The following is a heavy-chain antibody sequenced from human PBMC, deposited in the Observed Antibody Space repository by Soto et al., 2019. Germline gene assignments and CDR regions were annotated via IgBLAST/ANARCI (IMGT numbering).Heavy chain of an antibody. CDR1: GASITGTSY. Sequence: SETLSLTCTVSGASITGTSYWSWIRQPAGKGLEWIGRFSLSGTTNYNPSLRSRVTMSADVSKNQFSLRLTSVTAADTALYYCARGMAPPGAPAWYYFDSWGQGTLVTVSS. D-gene: IGHD6-13*01. J-gene: IGHJ4*02. V-gene: IGHV4-4*07. CDR2: FSLSGTT. CDR3: ARGMAPPGAPAWYYFDS.